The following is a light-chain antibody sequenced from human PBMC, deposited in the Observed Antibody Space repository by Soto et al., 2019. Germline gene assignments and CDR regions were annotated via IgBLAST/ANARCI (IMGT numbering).Light chain of an antibody. J-gene: IGKJ1*01. CDR1: QSLLHSNGYNY. V-gene: IGKV2-28*01. Sequence: DIVMTQSPLSLPVTPGETASISCRSSQSLLHSNGYNYLDWYLQKPGQSPQLLIYLGSNRASGVPDRFSGSGSGTDFTLKISRVAAEDVGVYYCMQALQTTWTFGQGTKVEIK. CDR3: MQALQTTWT. CDR2: LGS.